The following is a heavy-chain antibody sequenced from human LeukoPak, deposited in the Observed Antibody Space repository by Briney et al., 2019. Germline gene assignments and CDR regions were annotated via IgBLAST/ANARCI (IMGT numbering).Heavy chain of an antibody. CDR3: ARDRHLGLNWFDP. J-gene: IGHJ5*02. CDR1: GSSMSSYY. D-gene: IGHD7-27*01. Sequence: SETLSLTCTVSGSSMSSYYWNWIRQPPGKGLEWIGYIYYTGSTNYNPSLKSRVTISIDTSKNQFSLKLSSVTAADTAVYYCARDRHLGLNWFDPWGQGTLVTVSS. V-gene: IGHV4-59*01. CDR2: IYYTGST.